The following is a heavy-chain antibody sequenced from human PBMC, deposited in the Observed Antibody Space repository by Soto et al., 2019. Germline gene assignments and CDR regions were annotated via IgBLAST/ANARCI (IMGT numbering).Heavy chain of an antibody. CDR2: IYSGGST. D-gene: IGHD5-18*01. V-gene: IGHV3-66*01. Sequence: EVQLVESGGGLVQPGGSLRLSCAASGFTVSSNYMSWVRQAPGKGLEWVSIIYSGGSTYYADSVKGRFTISRDNSKHTLYLQMNSLRAEDTAVYYCAREKVDTAMGHRVTFDYWGQGTLVTVSS. CDR3: AREKVDTAMGHRVTFDY. J-gene: IGHJ4*02. CDR1: GFTVSSNY.